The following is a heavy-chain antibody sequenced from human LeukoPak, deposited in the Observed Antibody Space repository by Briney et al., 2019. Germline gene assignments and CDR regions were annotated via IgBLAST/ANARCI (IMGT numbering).Heavy chain of an antibody. J-gene: IGHJ4*02. CDR2: IYTSGST. V-gene: IGHV4-4*07. D-gene: IGHD5-18*01. CDR1: GGSISSYY. CDR3: AKEGGYSYGYRIDY. Sequence: SSETLSLTCTVSGGSISSYYWSWIRQPAGKGLEWIGRIYTSGSTNYNPSLKSRVTISVDKSKNQFSLKLSSVTAADTAVYYCAKEGGYSYGYRIDYWGQGTLVTVSS.